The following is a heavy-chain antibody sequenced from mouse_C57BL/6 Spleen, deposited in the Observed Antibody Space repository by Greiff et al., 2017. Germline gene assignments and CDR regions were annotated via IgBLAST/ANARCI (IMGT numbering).Heavy chain of an antibody. CDR1: GYSFTDYN. Sequence: VQLKESGPELVKPGASVKISCKASGYSFTDYNMNWVKQSNGKSLEWIGVINPNYGTTSYNQKFKGKATLTVDQSSSTAYMQLNSLTSEESAVYYCATTTVVAGFDVWGTGTTVTVAS. CDR3: ATTTVVAGFDV. CDR2: INPNYGTT. V-gene: IGHV1-39*01. D-gene: IGHD1-1*01. J-gene: IGHJ1*03.